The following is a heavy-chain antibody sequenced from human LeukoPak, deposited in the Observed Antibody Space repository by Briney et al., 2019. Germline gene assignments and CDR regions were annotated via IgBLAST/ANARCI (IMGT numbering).Heavy chain of an antibody. CDR2: MHPNSGDT. CDR1: GYTFTGYY. CDR3: ATDRSGSRSDWYFDL. Sequence: GASVKVSCKASGYTFTGYYIHWVRQAPGQGLEWMTWMHPNSGDTNYAQKFQGRVTMTWDTSISTAYMELSRLRSEDTAVYYCATDRSGSRSDWYFDLWGRGTLVTVSS. V-gene: IGHV1-2*02. J-gene: IGHJ2*01. D-gene: IGHD1-26*01.